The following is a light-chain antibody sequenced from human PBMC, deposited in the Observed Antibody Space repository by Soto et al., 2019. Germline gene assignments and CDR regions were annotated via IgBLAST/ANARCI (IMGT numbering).Light chain of an antibody. CDR1: QSVSSNY. CDR3: QQYGSSGT. Sequence: EIVLTQSPGTLSLSPGEGATLSCRASQSVSSNYLAWYQQRSGQAPRVLIYGASSRAAGIPDRFSGSGSGTDFTLPISRLEPEDFAVYYCQQYGSSGTFGQGTKVDNK. V-gene: IGKV3-20*01. J-gene: IGKJ1*01. CDR2: GAS.